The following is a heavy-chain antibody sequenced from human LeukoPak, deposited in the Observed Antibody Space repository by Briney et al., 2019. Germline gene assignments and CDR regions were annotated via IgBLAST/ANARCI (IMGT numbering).Heavy chain of an antibody. CDR3: ATLRGTYYYYSMDV. V-gene: IGHV4-59*08. CDR2: IYYSGST. Sequence: PSETLSLTCTVSGGSITTYYWSWIRQPPGKGLEWIGYIYYSGSTNCHPSLKSRVTISVDPSKNQFSLKLSSVTAADTAVYYCATLRGTYYYYSMDVWGQGTTVTVSS. J-gene: IGHJ6*02. CDR1: GGSITTYY.